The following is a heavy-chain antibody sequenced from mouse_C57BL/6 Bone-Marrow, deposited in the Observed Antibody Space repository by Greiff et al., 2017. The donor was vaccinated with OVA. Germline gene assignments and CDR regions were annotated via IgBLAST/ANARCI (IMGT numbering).Heavy chain of an antibody. D-gene: IGHD1-1*01. CDR1: GYTFTSYW. J-gene: IGHJ1*03. CDR2: IVPSDSYT. V-gene: IGHV1-69*01. CDR3: ARENYYGSSYGYFDV. Sequence: VKLQQPGAELVMPGASVKLSCKASGYTFTSYWMHWVKQRPGQGLEWIGEIVPSDSYTNYNQKFKGKSTLPVDKSSSTAYMQLSRLTSEDSAVYYCARENYYGSSYGYFDVWGTGTTVTVSS.